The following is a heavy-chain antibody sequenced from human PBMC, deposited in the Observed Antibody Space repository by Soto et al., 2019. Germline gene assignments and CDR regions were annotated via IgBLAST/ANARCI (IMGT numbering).Heavy chain of an antibody. CDR1: GFTFSSYS. D-gene: IGHD1-1*01. CDR2: ISSSSTYI. CDR3: ATYQLDRRDYGMDV. V-gene: IGHV3-21*01. J-gene: IGHJ6*02. Sequence: EVQLLESGGGLVKPGGSLRLSCAASGFTFSSYSVNWVRQAPGKGLEWVSSISSSSTYIYYADSVRGRFTISRDNAKNTLYLQINSLTAEDTAEYHGATYQLDRRDYGMDVWGQGTTVTVSS.